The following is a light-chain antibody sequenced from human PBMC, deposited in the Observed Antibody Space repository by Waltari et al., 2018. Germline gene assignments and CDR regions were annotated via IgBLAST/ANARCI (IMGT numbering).Light chain of an antibody. CDR2: EVT. CDR1: SSDVGGFNY. CDR3: SSYAGSNNYWV. J-gene: IGLJ3*02. V-gene: IGLV2-8*01. Sequence: QSALTQPPSASGSPGQSVTTSCTGTSSDVGGFNYFPWYQQYPGTAPKLMIYEVTKRPSGFPDRFSGSKSGNTASLTVSGLQADDEADYYCSSYAGSNNYWVFGGGTTLTVL.